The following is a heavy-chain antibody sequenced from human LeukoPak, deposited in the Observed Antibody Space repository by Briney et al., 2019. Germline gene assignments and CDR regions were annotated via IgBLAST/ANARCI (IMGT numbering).Heavy chain of an antibody. CDR1: GYSFTSYW. Sequence: GESLKISCKGSGYSFTSYWIGWVRQMPGKGLEWMGIIYPGDSDTRYSPSFQGQVTISADKSISTAYLQWSSLKASDTAMYYCARLRRNYCYYYGMGVWGQGTTVTVSS. CDR2: IYPGDSDT. J-gene: IGHJ6*02. CDR3: ARLRRNYCYYYGMGV. V-gene: IGHV5-51*01.